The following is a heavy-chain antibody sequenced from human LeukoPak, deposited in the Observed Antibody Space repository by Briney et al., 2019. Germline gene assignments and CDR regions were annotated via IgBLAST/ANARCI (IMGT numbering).Heavy chain of an antibody. J-gene: IGHJ5*02. CDR2: IIPIFGTA. Sequence: ASVKVSCKASGGTFSSYAISWVRQPPGPGLEWMGGIIPIFGTANYAQKFQGRVTITADESTSTAYMELSSLRSEDTAVYYCARGGDPISSWFDPWGQGTLVTVSS. D-gene: IGHD4-17*01. CDR1: GGTFSSYA. CDR3: ARGGDPISSWFDP. V-gene: IGHV1-69*13.